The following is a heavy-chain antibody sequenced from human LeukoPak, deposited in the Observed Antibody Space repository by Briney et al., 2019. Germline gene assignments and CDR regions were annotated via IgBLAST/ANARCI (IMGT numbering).Heavy chain of an antibody. V-gene: IGHV3-74*01. J-gene: IGHJ6*03. Sequence: GGSQRLSCAASGFTFSSHWMHWVRQDPGKGLVWVSRIDNDGSSTVYADSVKGQFTISRDNAKNSLYLQMNSLRVEDTAVYYCARDGTPNYSSGWVYMDVWGEGTTVTISS. D-gene: IGHD6-25*01. CDR1: GFTFSSHW. CDR2: IDNDGSST. CDR3: ARDGTPNYSSGWVYMDV.